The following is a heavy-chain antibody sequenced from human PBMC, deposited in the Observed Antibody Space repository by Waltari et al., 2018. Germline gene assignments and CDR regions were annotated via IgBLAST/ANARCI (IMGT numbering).Heavy chain of an antibody. CDR3: ARVGDIVVVPADPEGAFDI. D-gene: IGHD2-2*01. J-gene: IGHJ3*02. Sequence: QVQLVQSGAEVKKPGSSVKVSCKASGGTVSSSAIRWVRQHPGHGLEWMGRIIPILGIANYAQKFQGRVTITADESTSTAYMELSSLRSEDTAVYYCARVGDIVVVPADPEGAFDIWGQGTMVTVSS. V-gene: IGHV1-69*04. CDR1: GGTVSSSA. CDR2: IIPILGIA.